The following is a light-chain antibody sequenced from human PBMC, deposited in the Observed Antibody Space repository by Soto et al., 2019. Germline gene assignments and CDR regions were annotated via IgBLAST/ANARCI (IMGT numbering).Light chain of an antibody. V-gene: IGKV3-20*01. CDR1: QTVISRF. CDR3: QQYATSPLT. CDR2: GAL. Sequence: EIVLTQSPGTLSLSPGERATLSCRASQTVISRFLAWYQQKPGQAPRLLIYGALSRATGIPDRFSGSGSGTDFTLTISRLEPEDFALYYCQQYATSPLTFGGGTKVEIK. J-gene: IGKJ4*01.